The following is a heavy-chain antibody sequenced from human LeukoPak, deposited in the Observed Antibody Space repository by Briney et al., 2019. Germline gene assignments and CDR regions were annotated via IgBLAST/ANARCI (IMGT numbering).Heavy chain of an antibody. D-gene: IGHD4-11*01. CDR1: GYTFTSYG. J-gene: IGHJ4*02. V-gene: IGHV1-18*01. CDR3: ARDRDYSNYVGYFGY. CDR2: ISAYNGNT. Sequence: ASVKVSCKASGYTFTSYGISWVRQAPGQGLEWMGWISAYNGNTNYAQKPQGRVTMTTDTSTSTAYMELRSLRSDDTAVYYCARDRDYSNYVGYFGYWGQGTLVTVSS.